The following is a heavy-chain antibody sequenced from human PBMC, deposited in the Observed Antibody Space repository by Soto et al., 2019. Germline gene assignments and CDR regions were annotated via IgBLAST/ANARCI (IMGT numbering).Heavy chain of an antibody. CDR2: IIPIVGTG. Sequence: QVQLVQSGAEVRKPGSSVTVSCKASGGTFSNYAISWVRQAPGQGLEWMGGIIPIVGTGSYAQKFQGRVTITADEPTTTAYMELSSLRFEYTAVYYCARVVILVPTASTHYYYHMDVWGPGTTVTVS. CDR3: ARVVILVPTASTHYYYHMDV. D-gene: IGHD2-2*01. V-gene: IGHV1-69*01. J-gene: IGHJ6*02. CDR1: GGTFSNYA.